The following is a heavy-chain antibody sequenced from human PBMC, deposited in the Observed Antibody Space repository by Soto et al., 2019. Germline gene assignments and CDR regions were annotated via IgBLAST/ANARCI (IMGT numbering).Heavy chain of an antibody. J-gene: IGHJ5*02. CDR3: ARGTKYYDFWSGYYHWFDP. CDR1: GGSFSGYY. CDR2: INHSGST. Sequence: PSETLSLTCAVYGGSFSGYYWSWIRQPPGKGLEWIGEINHSGSTNYNPSLKSRVTISVDTSKNQFSLKLSSVTAADTAVYYCARGTKYYDFWSGYYHWFDPWGQGTLVTVS. D-gene: IGHD3-3*01. V-gene: IGHV4-34*01.